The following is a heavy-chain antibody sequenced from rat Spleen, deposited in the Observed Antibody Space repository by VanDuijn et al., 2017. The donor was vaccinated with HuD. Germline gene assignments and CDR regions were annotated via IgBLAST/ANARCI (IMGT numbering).Heavy chain of an antibody. CDR1: GFTFSSFP. CDR3: TRDWAFDY. Sequence: EVQLVESGGGLVQPGRSMKLSCAASGFTFSSFPMAWVRQAPTKGLEWVATISTSGGRTYYRDSVKGRFTISRDNAKSTLYLQMNSLRSEDTATYYCTRDWAFDYWGQGVMVTVSS. J-gene: IGHJ2*01. CDR2: ISTSGGRT. D-gene: IGHD4-6*01. V-gene: IGHV5-46*01.